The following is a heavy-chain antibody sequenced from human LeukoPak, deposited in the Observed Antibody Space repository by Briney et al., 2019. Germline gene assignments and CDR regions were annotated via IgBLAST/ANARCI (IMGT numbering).Heavy chain of an antibody. CDR3: ASEKLYCGGDCYPTPFDY. Sequence: GASVKVSCKASGYTFTCYYMHWVRQAPGQGLEWMGRINPNSGGTNYAQKFQGRVTMTRDTSINTAYMELSRLRSDDTAVYYCASEKLYCGGDCYPTPFDYWGQGTLVTVSS. CDR1: GYTFTCYY. J-gene: IGHJ4*02. V-gene: IGHV1-2*06. CDR2: INPNSGGT. D-gene: IGHD2-21*02.